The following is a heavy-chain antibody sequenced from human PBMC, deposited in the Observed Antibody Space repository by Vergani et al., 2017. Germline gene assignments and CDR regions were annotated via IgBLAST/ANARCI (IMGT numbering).Heavy chain of an antibody. CDR3: AKDLLDGSSWYGDFRH. CDR2: ISWDGYST. Sequence: EVQLVESGGVVVQPGGFLRLFCAASGFTFDDYAMHWVRQAPWKGRGWVSLISWDGYSTYYADSVKGRFTISRDNSKNYLYRQMNSLRAEDTALYYCAKDLLDGSSWYGDFRHWGQGTLCTVSS. J-gene: IGHJ1*01. CDR1: GFTFDDYA. V-gene: IGHV3-43D*04. D-gene: IGHD6-13*01.